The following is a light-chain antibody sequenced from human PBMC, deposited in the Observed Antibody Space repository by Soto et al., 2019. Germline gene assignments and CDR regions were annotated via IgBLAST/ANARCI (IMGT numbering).Light chain of an antibody. CDR3: QQYNKWPLT. CDR2: EAS. V-gene: IGKV3D-15*01. Sequence: EVVMTQSPATLSVSPGERATLSCRASQSVNSNLAWYQLKPGQAPRLLIYEASPRATGIPARFGGSGSGTEFTLTISSLQSEDFAVYYCQQYNKWPLTFGGGTKVEIK. CDR1: QSVNSN. J-gene: IGKJ4*01.